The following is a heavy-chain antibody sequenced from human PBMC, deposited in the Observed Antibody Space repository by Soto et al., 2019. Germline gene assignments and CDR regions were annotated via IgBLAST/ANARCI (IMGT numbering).Heavy chain of an antibody. D-gene: IGHD3-10*01. J-gene: IGHJ6*02. Sequence: SETLSLTCTVSSGSISSTIYSWVWIHQPPGKGLEWNGNIYYSGSTNYNPSLKSRVTISVDTSKNQFSLKLSSVTAADTAVYYCVRQGFGPLHGLVDVWGQGTTVTVSS. CDR3: VRQGFGPLHGLVDV. V-gene: IGHV4-39*01. CDR2: IYYSGST. CDR1: SGSISSTIYS.